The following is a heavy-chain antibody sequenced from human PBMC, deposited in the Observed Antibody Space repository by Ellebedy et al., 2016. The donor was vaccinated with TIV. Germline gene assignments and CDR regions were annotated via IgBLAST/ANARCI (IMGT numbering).Heavy chain of an antibody. CDR3: VKGAWADD. Sequence: GESLKISXAASGFTFSSYSMSWIRQAPGKGLEWVSYISSSGSTIYYADSVKGRFTISKDSSRNTLFLQMNSLRAEDSAIYYCVKGAWADDWGQGSLVTVSS. CDR2: ISSSGSTI. V-gene: IGHV3-48*01. J-gene: IGHJ4*02. D-gene: IGHD1-26*01. CDR1: GFTFSSYS.